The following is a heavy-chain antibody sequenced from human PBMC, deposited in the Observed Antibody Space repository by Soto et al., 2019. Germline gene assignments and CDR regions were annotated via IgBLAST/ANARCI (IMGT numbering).Heavy chain of an antibody. V-gene: IGHV4-59*01. D-gene: IGHD6-13*01. CDR1: GGSLSSYY. J-gene: IGHJ4*02. Sequence: SETMSVTCTVAGGSLSSYYWSWIRKTPGKGLEWIGYIYYSGSTNYNPSLKSRVTISVDTSKNQFSLKLSSVTAADTAVYYCARARDSSSWYYFDYWGQGTLVTVSS. CDR2: IYYSGST. CDR3: ARARDSSSWYYFDY.